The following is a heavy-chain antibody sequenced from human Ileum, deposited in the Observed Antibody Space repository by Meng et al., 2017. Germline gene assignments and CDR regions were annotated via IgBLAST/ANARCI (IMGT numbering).Heavy chain of an antibody. Sequence: GGSLRLSCKGSGYSFTSYWIGWVRQMPGKGLEFMGIIYPGDSDTRYSPSFQGQVTLSVAKSITTAYLQWNSLKASDSAMYYCARLSTSGYTYALYWGQGSLVTVSS. CDR2: IYPGDSDT. V-gene: IGHV5-51*01. D-gene: IGHD5-18*01. CDR3: ARLSTSGYTYALY. J-gene: IGHJ4*02. CDR1: GYSFTSYW.